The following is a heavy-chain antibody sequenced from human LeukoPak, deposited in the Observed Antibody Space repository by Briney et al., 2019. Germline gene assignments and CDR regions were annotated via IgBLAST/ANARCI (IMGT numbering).Heavy chain of an antibody. CDR3: ATSPPAAALTIDY. CDR2: IPYDGSNK. V-gene: IGHV3-30*04. D-gene: IGHD2-2*01. J-gene: IGHJ4*02. CDR1: GFTFSSYA. Sequence: GGSLRLSCAASGFTFSSYAMHWVRQAPGKGLEWVAAIPYDGSNKYYADSVKGRFTISRDNSKNTLYLQMNSLRAEDTAVYYCATSPPAAALTIDYWGQGTLVTVSS.